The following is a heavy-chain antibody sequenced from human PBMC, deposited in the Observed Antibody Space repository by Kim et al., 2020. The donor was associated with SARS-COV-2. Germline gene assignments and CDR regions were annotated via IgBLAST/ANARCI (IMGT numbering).Heavy chain of an antibody. V-gene: IGHV4-34*01. Sequence: SETLSLTCAVYGGSFSGYYWSWIRQPPGKGLEWIGEINHSGSTNYNPSLKSRVTISVDTSKNQFSLKLSSVTAADTAVYYCARGHVSSSWTRNYNWFDPWGQGTLVTVSS. D-gene: IGHD6-13*01. J-gene: IGHJ5*02. CDR2: INHSGST. CDR3: ARGHVSSSWTRNYNWFDP. CDR1: GGSFSGYY.